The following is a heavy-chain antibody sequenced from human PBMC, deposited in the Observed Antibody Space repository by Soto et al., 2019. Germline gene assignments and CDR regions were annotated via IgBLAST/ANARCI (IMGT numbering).Heavy chain of an antibody. D-gene: IGHD3-16*01. V-gene: IGHV1-69*13. J-gene: IGHJ3*02. CDR1: GGTFSSYA. CDR3: ARDRMTTLVTDAFDI. Sequence: SVNVSCKASGGTFSSYAISWVRQAPGQGLEWMGGIIPIFGTANYAQKFQGRVTITADESTSTAYMELSSLRSEDTAVYYCARDRMTTLVTDAFDIWGQGTMVTVSS. CDR2: IIPIFGTA.